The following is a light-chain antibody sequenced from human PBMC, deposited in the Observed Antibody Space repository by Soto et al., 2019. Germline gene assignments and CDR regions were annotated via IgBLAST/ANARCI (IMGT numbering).Light chain of an antibody. CDR3: QQYNSYSVT. Sequence: DILMTQSPSTLSASVGDRVTITCRASQSISSWLAWYQQKPGKAPKLLIYDASSLESGVPSRFSGSGSGTEFTLTISSLQPDDFATYYCQQYNSYSVTFGQGTKV. CDR1: QSISSW. J-gene: IGKJ1*01. V-gene: IGKV1-5*01. CDR2: DAS.